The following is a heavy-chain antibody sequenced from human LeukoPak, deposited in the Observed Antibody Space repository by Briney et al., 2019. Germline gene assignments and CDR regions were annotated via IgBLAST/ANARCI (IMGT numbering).Heavy chain of an antibody. Sequence: GSLRLSCAASGFTFSNYAMTWVRQAPGKGLEWIGYIYYSGSTNYNPSLKSRVTISVDTSKNQFSLKLSSVTAADTAVYYCARQGDYYDSSGYLWGQGTLVTVSS. CDR1: GFTFSNYA. J-gene: IGHJ5*02. CDR2: IYYSGST. CDR3: ARQGDYYDSSGYL. V-gene: IGHV4-59*01. D-gene: IGHD3-22*01.